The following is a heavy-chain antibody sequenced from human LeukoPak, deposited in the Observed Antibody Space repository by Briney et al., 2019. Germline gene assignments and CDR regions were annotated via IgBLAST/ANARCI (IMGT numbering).Heavy chain of an antibody. V-gene: IGHV3-7*01. D-gene: IGHD4-17*01. CDR2: IKQDGTEK. CDR1: GFTFTTYW. Sequence: GGSLRLSCAASGFTFTTYWMSWVRQAPGKGLEWVANIKQDGTEKYYVDSVKGRFTISRDNAKNSLYLQMNSLRAEDTAVYYCARQDYGEYNWFDPWGQGTLVTVSS. CDR3: ARQDYGEYNWFDP. J-gene: IGHJ5*02.